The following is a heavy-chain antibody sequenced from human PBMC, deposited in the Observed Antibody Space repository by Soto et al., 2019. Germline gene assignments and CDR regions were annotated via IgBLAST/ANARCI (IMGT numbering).Heavy chain of an antibody. CDR3: ALAAYYDXWSGPYYYYYGMDV. J-gene: IGHJ6*02. V-gene: IGHV1-2*04. CDR1: GYTFTGYY. CDR2: INPNSGGT. D-gene: IGHD3-3*01. Sequence: GASVKVSCKASGYTFTGYYMHWVRQAPGQGLEWMGWINPNSGGTNYAQKFQGWVTMTRDTSISTAYMELSRLRSDDTAVYYCALAAYYDXWSGPYYYYYGMDVWGQGTTVTVSS.